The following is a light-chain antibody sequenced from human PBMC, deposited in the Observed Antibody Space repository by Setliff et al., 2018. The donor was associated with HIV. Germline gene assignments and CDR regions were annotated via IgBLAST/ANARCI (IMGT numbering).Light chain of an antibody. CDR3: SSYAITNTLP. Sequence: QSVLAQPASVSGSPGQSTTISCTGTSSDVGGYSHVSWYQQHPGKAPKLIIYEVRNRPSGVSNRFSGSKSGNTASLTISGLRAEDEADYYCSSYAITNTLPFGTGTKVTVL. CDR2: EVR. J-gene: IGLJ1*01. CDR1: SSDVGGYSH. V-gene: IGLV2-14*01.